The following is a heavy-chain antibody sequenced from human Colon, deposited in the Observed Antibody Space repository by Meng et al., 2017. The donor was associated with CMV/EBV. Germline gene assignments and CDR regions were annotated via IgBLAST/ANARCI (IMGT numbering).Heavy chain of an antibody. D-gene: IGHD2-15*01. V-gene: IGHV3-23*01. J-gene: IGHJ6*02. CDR1: GFAFSDYA. Sequence: GESLKISCAASGFAFSDYAMTWVRQAPGKGLEWVSSISGGGGNRYSADSVKGRFTVSRDNSENTLYLQMNSLRAEDTAVYYCAKDPCSGGTCYSYYGMDVWGQGTTVTVSS. CDR2: ISGGGGNR. CDR3: AKDPCSGGTCYSYYGMDV.